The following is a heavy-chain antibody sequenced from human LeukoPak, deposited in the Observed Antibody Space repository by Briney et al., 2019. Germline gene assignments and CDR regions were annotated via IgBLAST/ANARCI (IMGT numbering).Heavy chain of an antibody. J-gene: IGHJ5*02. V-gene: IGHV4-34*01. CDR2: INHSGST. CDR3: ARGVMSGYCSGGSCYSDSWYFRGWFDP. Sequence: SETLSLTCAVYGGSFSGYYWSWIRQPPGKGLEWIGEINHSGSTNYNPSLKSRVTISVDTSKNQFSLKLSSVTAADTAVYYCARGVMSGYCSGGSCYSDSWYFRGWFDPWGQGTLVTVSS. CDR1: GGSFSGYY. D-gene: IGHD2-15*01.